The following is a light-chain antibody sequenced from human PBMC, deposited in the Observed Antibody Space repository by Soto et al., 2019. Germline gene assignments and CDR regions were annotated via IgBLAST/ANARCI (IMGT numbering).Light chain of an antibody. CDR3: LQYQSYWT. CDR2: QAS. J-gene: IGKJ1*01. Sequence: DIQMTQSPSTLSASVGDRVSITCRASQSISRQLAWYQQKPGKAPNLLIYQASNLETGVPSRLTGSGSGTEFTLTISSLQPDYLATYYCLQYQSYWTFGQGTKVEVK. V-gene: IGKV1-5*03. CDR1: QSISRQ.